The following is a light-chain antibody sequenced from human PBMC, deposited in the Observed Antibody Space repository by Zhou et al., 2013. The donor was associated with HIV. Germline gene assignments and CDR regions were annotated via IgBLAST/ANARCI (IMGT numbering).Light chain of an antibody. CDR3: LQDYSYPRT. CDR2: AAF. V-gene: IGKV1-6*01. J-gene: IGKJ1*01. CDR1: QGISTY. Sequence: AIQLTQSPSSLSASVRDTVTITCRASQGISTYLAWYQQKPGKAPKLLIYAAFSLQSGVPSRFSGSGTGTDFTLTITSLQPEDFATYYCLQDYSYPRTFGQGTSV.